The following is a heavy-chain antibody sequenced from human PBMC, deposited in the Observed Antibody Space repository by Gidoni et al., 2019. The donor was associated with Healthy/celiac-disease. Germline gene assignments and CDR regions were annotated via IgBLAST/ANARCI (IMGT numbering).Heavy chain of an antibody. CDR2: INPNSGGT. CDR1: GYTCTGYY. V-gene: IGHV1-2*02. J-gene: IGHJ4*02. D-gene: IGHD5-12*01. Sequence: QVQLVQSGAEVKKPGASVKVSCKASGYTCTGYYMHWVRQAPGQGLEWMGWINPNSGGTNYAQKFQGRVTMTRDTSISTAYMELSRLRSDDTAVYYCARDLLRDGYPGGYFDYWGQGTLVTVSS. CDR3: ARDLLRDGYPGGYFDY.